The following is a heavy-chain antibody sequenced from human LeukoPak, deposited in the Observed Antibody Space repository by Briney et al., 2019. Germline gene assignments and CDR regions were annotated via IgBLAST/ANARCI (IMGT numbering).Heavy chain of an antibody. CDR2: MNPNSGNT. Sequence: ASVKVSCKASGYTFTSYGINWVRQAPGQGLEWMGWMNPNSGNTGYAQKFKGRVTITRNTSISTAYMELSSLRSEDTAVYYCARVTYYDFWSGYYNYYYYYMDVWGKGTTVTVSS. CDR1: GYTFTSYG. CDR3: ARVTYYDFWSGYYNYYYYYMDV. D-gene: IGHD3-3*01. J-gene: IGHJ6*03. V-gene: IGHV1-8*03.